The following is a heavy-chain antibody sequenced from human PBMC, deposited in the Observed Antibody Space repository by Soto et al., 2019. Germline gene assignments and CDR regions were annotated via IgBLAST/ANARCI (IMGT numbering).Heavy chain of an antibody. J-gene: IGHJ3*02. D-gene: IGHD1-26*01. CDR1: GYTFTSYG. CDR2: ISAYNGDT. CDR3: ARGIVGAKAGGAFDI. Sequence: ASVKVSFTASGYTFTSYGISWVRQAPGQGLEWMGWISAYNGDTNYAQKLQGRVTMTTDTSTSTAYMELRSLRSDDTAVYYCARGIVGAKAGGAFDIWGQGTMVTVSS. V-gene: IGHV1-18*01.